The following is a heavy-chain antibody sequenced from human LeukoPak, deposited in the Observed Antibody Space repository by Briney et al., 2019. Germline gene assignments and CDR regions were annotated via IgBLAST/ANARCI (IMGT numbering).Heavy chain of an antibody. D-gene: IGHD2-2*01. CDR3: ASSVVVPAYYYFDY. CDR1: GGSISSGGYA. J-gene: IGHJ4*02. Sequence: SQTLSLTCAVSGGSISSGGYAWGWIRQPPGKGLEWIGYIYHSGSAYYNPSLKSRVTISVDRSKNQFSLKLSSVTAADTAVYYCASSVVVPAYYYFDYWGQGTLVTVSS. CDR2: IYHSGSA. V-gene: IGHV4-30-2*01.